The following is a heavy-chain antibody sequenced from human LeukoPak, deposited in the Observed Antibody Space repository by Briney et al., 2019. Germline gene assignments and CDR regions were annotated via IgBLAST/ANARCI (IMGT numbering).Heavy chain of an antibody. J-gene: IGHJ1*01. V-gene: IGHV3-74*01. CDR2: INNDGSTT. CDR3: ARVSGPGMNEYFHL. D-gene: IGHD3-10*01. Sequence: PGGSLRLSCAASGFTFSSYAMSWVRQAPGKGLVWVSRINNDGSTTRYADSVKGRFTIPRDNAKNTLYLQMNSLRAEDTAVYYCARVSGPGMNEYFHLWGQGTLVTVSS. CDR1: GFTFSSYA.